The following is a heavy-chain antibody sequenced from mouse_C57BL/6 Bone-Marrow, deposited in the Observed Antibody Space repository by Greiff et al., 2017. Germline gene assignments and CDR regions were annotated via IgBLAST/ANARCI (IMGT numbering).Heavy chain of an antibody. CDR1: GYTFTDYE. V-gene: IGHV1-15*01. D-gene: IGHD2-10*02. CDR2: IDPETGGT. Sequence: VKLQESGAELVRPGASVTLSCKASGYTFTDYEMHWVKQTPVHGLEWIGAIDPETGGTAYNQKFKGKAILTADKSSSTAYMELRSLTSEDSAFYYCTRGGYGKKDYFDYWGQGTTLTVSS. J-gene: IGHJ2*01. CDR3: TRGGYGKKDYFDY.